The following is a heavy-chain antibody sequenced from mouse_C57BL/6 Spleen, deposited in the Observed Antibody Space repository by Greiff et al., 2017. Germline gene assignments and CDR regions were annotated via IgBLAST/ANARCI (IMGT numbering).Heavy chain of an antibody. Sequence: QVQLQQPGAELVKPGASVKLSCKASGYTFTSYWMQWVKQRPGQGLEWIGEIDPSDSYTNYNQKFKGKATLTVDTSSITAYMQLSSLTSEDSAVYYCARSEITTVVATDWFAYWGQGTLVTVSA. CDR3: ARSEITTVVATDWFAY. CDR2: IDPSDSYT. D-gene: IGHD1-1*01. V-gene: IGHV1-50*01. J-gene: IGHJ3*01. CDR1: GYTFTSYW.